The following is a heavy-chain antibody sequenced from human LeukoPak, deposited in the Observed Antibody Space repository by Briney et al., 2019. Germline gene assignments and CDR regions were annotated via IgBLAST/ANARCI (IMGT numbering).Heavy chain of an antibody. CDR1: GGSISNYY. CDR2: IHDSGCT. Sequence: SETLSLTCTVSGGSISNYYWSWIRQSPEKGLEWIGYIHDSGCTNYNPSLKSRVTISVSPSKNHCSLTQSQVTAAGPARYYCARLDAAAGRYLQFFYWGQGTLVTVSS. D-gene: IGHD5-24*01. V-gene: IGHV4-59*08. J-gene: IGHJ4*02. CDR3: ARLDAAAGRYLQFFY.